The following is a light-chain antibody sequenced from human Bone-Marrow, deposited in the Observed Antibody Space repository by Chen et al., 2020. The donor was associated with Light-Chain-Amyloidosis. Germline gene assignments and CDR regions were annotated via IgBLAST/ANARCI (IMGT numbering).Light chain of an antibody. CDR2: DAS. J-gene: IGKJ1*01. Sequence: DIVLTQSPATLSLSPGERATLSCRASQSVRRYLDWYQQQPGQAPRLLIYDASNRASGLPARFSGSGSGTDFTLTISSLEPEDFAVYYCQQRSNWPQRTFGQGTKVEIK. CDR3: QQRSNWPQRT. V-gene: IGKV3-11*01. CDR1: QSVRRY.